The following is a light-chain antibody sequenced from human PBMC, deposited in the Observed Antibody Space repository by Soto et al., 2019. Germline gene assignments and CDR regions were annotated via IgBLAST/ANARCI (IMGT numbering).Light chain of an antibody. CDR2: AAS. CDR3: QQLNNYPLT. J-gene: IGKJ5*01. V-gene: IGKV1-9*01. CDR1: QGISSH. Sequence: DIQLTQSPSFLSASVGDRVIITCRASQGISSHLAWYQQKPGKAPELLIYAASTLQSGVPSRFSGSGSGTEFTLTISSLQPEDFASYYCQQLNNYPLTFGQGTRLEIK.